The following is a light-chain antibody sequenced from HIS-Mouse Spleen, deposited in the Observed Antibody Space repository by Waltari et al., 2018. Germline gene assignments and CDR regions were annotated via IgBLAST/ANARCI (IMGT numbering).Light chain of an antibody. J-gene: IGLJ3*02. Sequence: QSALTQPASVSGSPGQSITISCTGTSSDVGSYNLVSWYQQHPGKAPKRMIYEGSKRPSGVPSRFSGSKSGNTASLTISGLQAEDEADYYCCSYAGSSTWVFGGGTKLTVL. CDR2: EGS. CDR1: SSDVGSYNL. V-gene: IGLV2-23*01. CDR3: CSYAGSSTWV.